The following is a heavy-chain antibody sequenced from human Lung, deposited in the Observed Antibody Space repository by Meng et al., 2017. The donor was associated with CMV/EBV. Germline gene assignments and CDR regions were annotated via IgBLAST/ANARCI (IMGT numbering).Heavy chain of an antibody. CDR1: GGTFSSYT. D-gene: IGHD3-22*01. CDR2: IIPILGIA. CDR3: ARDHDSSGYFNDY. J-gene: IGHJ4*02. Sequence: SXXVFXNASGGTFSSYTISWVRQAPGQGLEWMGRIIPILGIANYAQKFQGRVTITADKSTSTAYMELSSLRSEDTAVYYCARDHDSSGYFNDYWGQGTLVTVSS. V-gene: IGHV1-69*04.